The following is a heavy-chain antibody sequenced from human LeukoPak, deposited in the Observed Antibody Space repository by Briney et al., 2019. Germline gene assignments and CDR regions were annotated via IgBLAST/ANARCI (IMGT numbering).Heavy chain of an antibody. D-gene: IGHD1-26*01. CDR2: ISYDGSNE. CDR1: GFTFSSYA. J-gene: IGHJ4*02. Sequence: GRSLRLSCAASGFTFSSYAMHWVRQAPGKGLEWVAVISYDGSNEYYADSVKGRFTISRDNSKNTLYLQMNSLTPEDTAVYYCARDRGYEELLPQYYFDYWGQGTLVTVSS. V-gene: IGHV3-30*17. CDR3: ARDRGYEELLPQYYFDY.